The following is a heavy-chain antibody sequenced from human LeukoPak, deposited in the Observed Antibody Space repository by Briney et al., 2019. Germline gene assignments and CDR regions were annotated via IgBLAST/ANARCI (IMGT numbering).Heavy chain of an antibody. CDR1: GGSFSGYY. CDR3: AIHIVVVPAAKKKNCFDP. J-gene: IGHJ5*02. D-gene: IGHD2-2*01. CDR2: INHSGST. V-gene: IGHV4-34*01. Sequence: RTSETLSLTCAVYGGSFSGYYWSWIRQPPGKGLEWIGEINHSGSTNYNPSLKSRVTISVDTSKNQFSLKLSSVTAADTAVYYCAIHIVVVPAAKKKNCFDPWGQGTLVTVSS.